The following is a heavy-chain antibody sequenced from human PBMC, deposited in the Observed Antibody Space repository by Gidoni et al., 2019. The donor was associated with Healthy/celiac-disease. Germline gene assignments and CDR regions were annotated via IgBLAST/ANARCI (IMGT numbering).Heavy chain of an antibody. D-gene: IGHD5-18*01. J-gene: IGHJ6*02. CDR2: ISGSGGST. V-gene: IGHV3-23*01. CDR3: AKVATFIQLWLYGMDV. CDR1: GFTFSSYA. Sequence: EVQLLESGGGLVQPGGSLRLSCAASGFTFSSYAMSWVRQAPGKGLEWVSAISGSGGSTYYADSVKGRFTISRDNSKNTLYLQMNSLRAEDTAVYYCAKVATFIQLWLYGMDVWGQGTTVTVSS.